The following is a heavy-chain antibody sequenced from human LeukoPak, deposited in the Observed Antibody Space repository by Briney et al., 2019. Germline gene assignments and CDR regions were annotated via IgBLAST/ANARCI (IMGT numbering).Heavy chain of an antibody. V-gene: IGHV3-21*04. J-gene: IGHJ4*02. Sequence: GGSLRLSRAASGFSFSTYSMNWVRQAPGKGLDWVSSITSSNSHRFYADSVKGRFTISRDNAKNSLYLQMNSLRAEDTALYYCAKDLYGDYGSLDYWGQGTLVTVSS. CDR2: ITSSNSHR. D-gene: IGHD4-17*01. CDR1: GFSFSTYS. CDR3: AKDLYGDYGSLDY.